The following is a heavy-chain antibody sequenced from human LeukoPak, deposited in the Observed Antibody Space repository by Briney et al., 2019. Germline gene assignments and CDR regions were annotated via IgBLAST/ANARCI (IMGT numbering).Heavy chain of an antibody. CDR3: ASHHSNYYYYYMDV. D-gene: IGHD4-11*01. CDR1: GGTFSSYA. Sequence: ASVKVSCKASGGTFSSYAISWVRQAPGQGLEWMGGIIPIFGTANYAQKFQGRVTITTDESTSTAFMELSSLRSEDTAVYYCASHHSNYYYYYMDVWGKGTTVTVSS. J-gene: IGHJ6*03. CDR2: IIPIFGTA. V-gene: IGHV1-69*05.